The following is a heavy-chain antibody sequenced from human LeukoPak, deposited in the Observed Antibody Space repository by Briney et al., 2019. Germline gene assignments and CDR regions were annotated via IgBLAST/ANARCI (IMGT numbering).Heavy chain of an antibody. CDR2: INGYNGVT. CDR3: ARDVMEYAPEAEYFQH. D-gene: IGHD2-8*01. CDR1: GYTFATYG. Sequence: ASVKVSCKASGYTFATYGISWVRQAPGQGLEWMGWINGYNGVTNSAQKFQGRVTMTIDTSTSTVSMEVRNLRSDDTAVYYCARDVMEYAPEAEYFQHWGQGTLVTVSS. J-gene: IGHJ1*01. V-gene: IGHV1-18*01.